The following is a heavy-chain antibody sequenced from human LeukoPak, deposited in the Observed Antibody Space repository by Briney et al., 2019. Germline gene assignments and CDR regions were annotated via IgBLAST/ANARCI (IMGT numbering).Heavy chain of an antibody. D-gene: IGHD2-21*02. CDR1: GFSFTNYW. CDR3: ARRSVTAIYTYFDY. Sequence: GESLKISCKVSGFSFTNYWIGWVRQMPGKGLEWMGIIYPADSDARYSPSFQGQVTISADESIYTAYLQWNSLKASDTATYYCARRSVTAIYTYFDYWGQGTLVTVSS. V-gene: IGHV5-51*01. J-gene: IGHJ4*02. CDR2: IYPADSDA.